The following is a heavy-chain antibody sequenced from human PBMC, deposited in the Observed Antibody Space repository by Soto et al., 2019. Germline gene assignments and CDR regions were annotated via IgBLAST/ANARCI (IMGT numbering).Heavy chain of an antibody. Sequence: GGSLRLSCAASGFTFSNYAINWVRQSPGKGLEWVSVISGSAGSTYYADSVKGRFTITGDNSKYTLYLQMNSLRPEDTAVYYCAKAGGAAGTVDYFDYWGQGTLVTVSS. D-gene: IGHD6-13*01. J-gene: IGHJ4*02. V-gene: IGHV3-23*01. CDR1: GFTFSNYA. CDR2: ISGSAGST. CDR3: AKAGGAAGTVDYFDY.